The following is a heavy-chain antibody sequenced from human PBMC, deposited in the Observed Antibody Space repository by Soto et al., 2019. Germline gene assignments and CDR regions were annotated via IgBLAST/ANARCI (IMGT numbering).Heavy chain of an antibody. CDR2: ISAYNGNA. CDR3: ARDGYCSGGSCYSGFYDY. J-gene: IGHJ4*02. Sequence: QVQLVQSGAEVKKPGASVKVSYKASGYTFTSYGISWVRQAPGQGLEWMGWISAYNGNANYAQKLQGRVTMTTDTSTSTAYMELRSLRSDDTAVYYCARDGYCSGGSCYSGFYDYWGQGTLVTVSS. V-gene: IGHV1-18*01. D-gene: IGHD2-15*01. CDR1: GYTFTSYG.